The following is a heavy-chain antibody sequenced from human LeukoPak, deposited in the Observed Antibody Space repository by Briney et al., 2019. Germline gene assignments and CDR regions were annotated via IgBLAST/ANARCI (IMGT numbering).Heavy chain of an antibody. CDR3: AKDSYGSGSGTYYFDY. V-gene: IGHV3-30*02. D-gene: IGHD3-10*01. J-gene: IGHJ4*02. CDR2: IRYDGSNK. CDR1: GFTFSSYG. Sequence: PGGSLRLSCAASGFTFSSYGMHWVRQAPGKGLEWVAFIRYDGSNKYYADSVKGRFTISRDNSKNTLYLQMNSLRAEDTAVYYCAKDSYGSGSGTYYFDYWGQGTLVTVSS.